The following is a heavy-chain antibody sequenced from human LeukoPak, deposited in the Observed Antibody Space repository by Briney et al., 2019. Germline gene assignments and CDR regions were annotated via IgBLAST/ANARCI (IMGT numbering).Heavy chain of an antibody. CDR2: IKSKTDGGTT. CDR1: GFTFNNAW. Sequence: PGGSLSLSCAASGFTFNNAWMSWVRQAPGKGLEWVGRIKSKTDGGTTDYAAPVKGRFTISRDDSKNTLYLQMNSLKIEDTAVYYCTRIIKSGSFDYWGQGALVTVSS. CDR3: TRIIKSGSFDY. J-gene: IGHJ4*02. V-gene: IGHV3-15*01. D-gene: IGHD1-26*01.